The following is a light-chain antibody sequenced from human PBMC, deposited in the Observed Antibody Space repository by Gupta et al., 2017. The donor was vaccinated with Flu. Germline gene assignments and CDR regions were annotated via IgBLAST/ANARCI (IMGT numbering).Light chain of an antibody. J-gene: IGKJ1*01. Sequence: VLPQSPGTLSVSPGERATLSCRASQGVSSSYGAYNQKQRGQATRLIYGGASSRATVIPGWCGGSGSGQVGTLTSRRLEAEDAAFYSRQQYGYAPFTFGQGTKVE. CDR2: GAS. CDR1: QGVSSSY. CDR3: QQYGYAPFT. V-gene: IGKV3-20*01.